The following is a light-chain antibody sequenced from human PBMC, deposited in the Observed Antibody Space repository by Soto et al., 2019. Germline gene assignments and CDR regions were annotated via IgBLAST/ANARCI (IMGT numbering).Light chain of an antibody. CDR3: QQYDNLPLT. V-gene: IGKV1-33*01. Sequence: DNQMTQSPSSLSASVGDRVTISCQASHDIRNDLNWYQQKPGKAPKLLIHEASSLETGVPSRFSGGGSGTDFTFTISDLQPGDIATYYCQQYDNLPLTFGGGTKVEI. J-gene: IGKJ4*01. CDR2: EAS. CDR1: HDIRND.